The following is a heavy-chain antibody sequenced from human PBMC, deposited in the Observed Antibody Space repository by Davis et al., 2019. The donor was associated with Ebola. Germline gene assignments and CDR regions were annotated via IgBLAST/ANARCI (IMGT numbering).Heavy chain of an antibody. V-gene: IGHV3-7*03. Sequence: PGESLKISCAASGFSFSNHWMNWVRQAPGKGLEWVANINQHGNDQRYADSVKGRFTISRDNGKNSIYLQMNSLSADDMAMYYCVRGSFPGVDDITLDMWGQGTKVTVSS. CDR1: GFSFSNHW. D-gene: IGHD2-8*01. J-gene: IGHJ3*02. CDR2: INQHGNDQ. CDR3: VRGSFPGVDDITLDM.